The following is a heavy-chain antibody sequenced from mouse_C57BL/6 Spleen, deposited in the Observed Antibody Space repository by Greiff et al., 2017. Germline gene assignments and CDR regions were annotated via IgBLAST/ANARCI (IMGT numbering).Heavy chain of an antibody. CDR1: GFTFSSYA. J-gene: IGHJ2*01. CDR3: ARDRDMVTNFDD. V-gene: IGHV5-4*01. CDR2: ISDGGSYT. Sequence: EVKLMESGGGLVKPGGSLKLSCAASGFTFSSYAMSWVRQTPEKRLEWVATISDGGSYTYYPDNVKGRFTISRDNAKNTLYLQMSHLKSEDTAMYYCARDRDMVTNFDDWGQGTTLTVSS. D-gene: IGHD2-1*01.